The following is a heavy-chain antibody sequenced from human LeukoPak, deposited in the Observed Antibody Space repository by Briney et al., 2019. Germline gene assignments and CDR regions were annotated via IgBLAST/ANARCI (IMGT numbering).Heavy chain of an antibody. CDR1: GFTFSDYY. D-gene: IGHD2-15*01. Sequence: PGGSLRLSCAASGFTFSDYYMTWVRLAPGKGLEWVSYISSRSSYTNYAASVKGRFTISRDNAKNSLYLQMNSLRAEDTALYYCARDRTLGYCSGGSCYNDFDYWGQGTLVTVSS. CDR3: ARDRTLGYCSGGSCYNDFDY. V-gene: IGHV3-11*05. J-gene: IGHJ4*02. CDR2: ISSRSSYT.